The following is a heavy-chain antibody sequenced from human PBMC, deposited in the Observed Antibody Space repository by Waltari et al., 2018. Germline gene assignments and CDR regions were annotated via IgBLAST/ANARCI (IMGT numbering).Heavy chain of an antibody. Sequence: EVQLVESGGGLVQPGGSLRLSCAASGFTFSSYWMSWVRQAPGKGLEWVANIKQDGSEKYYVDSVKGRFTISRDNAKNSLYLQMNSLRAEDTAVYYCVRVPYSSGWYGCAFDIWGQGTMVTVSS. CDR1: GFTFSSYW. V-gene: IGHV3-7*01. D-gene: IGHD6-19*01. CDR3: VRVPYSSGWYGCAFDI. J-gene: IGHJ3*02. CDR2: IKQDGSEK.